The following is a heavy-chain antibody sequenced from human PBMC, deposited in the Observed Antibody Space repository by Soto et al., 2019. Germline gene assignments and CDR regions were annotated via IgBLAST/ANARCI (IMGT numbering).Heavy chain of an antibody. J-gene: IGHJ4*02. CDR3: ARGEFGWWAVAGTRPMFDY. Sequence: GGSLRLSCAASGFTFSSYGMHWVRQAPGKGLEWVAVIWYDGSNKYYADSVKGRFTISRDNSKNTLYLQMNSLRAEDTAVYYCARGEFGWWAVAGTRPMFDYWGQGTLVTVSS. CDR2: IWYDGSNK. CDR1: GFTFSSYG. D-gene: IGHD6-19*01. V-gene: IGHV3-33*01.